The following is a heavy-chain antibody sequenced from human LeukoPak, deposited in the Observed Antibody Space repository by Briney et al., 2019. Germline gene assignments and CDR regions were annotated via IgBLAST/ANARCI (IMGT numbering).Heavy chain of an antibody. J-gene: IGHJ4*02. D-gene: IGHD6-6*01. CDR1: GGSISSYY. V-gene: IGHV4-59*01. CDR3: ARVSTQLVPVY. Sequence: SETLSLTCTVSGGSISSYYWSWIRQPPGKGLEWIGYIYYSGSTNYNPSLKSRVTISVDTSKNQFSLKLSSVTAADTAVYYCARVSTQLVPVYRGQGTLVTVSS. CDR2: IYYSGST.